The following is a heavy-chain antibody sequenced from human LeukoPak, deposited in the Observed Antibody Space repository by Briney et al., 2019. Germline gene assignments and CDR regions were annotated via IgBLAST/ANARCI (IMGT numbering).Heavy chain of an antibody. J-gene: IGHJ4*02. CDR2: IYHSGST. CDR1: GGSISSGGYS. D-gene: IGHD2-8*02. V-gene: IGHV4-30-2*01. CDR3: ASGRFWSHLDY. Sequence: SETLSLTCAASGGSISSGGYSWSWLRQPPGKGLEWNGYIYHSGSTYYNPSLKSRVTISVDRSKYQFSLKLSSVAAADTDVYYCASGRFWSHLDYWGQGTLVTVSS.